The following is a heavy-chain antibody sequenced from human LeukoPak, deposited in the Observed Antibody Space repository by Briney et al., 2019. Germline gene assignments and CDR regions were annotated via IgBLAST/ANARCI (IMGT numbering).Heavy chain of an antibody. J-gene: IGHJ3*02. V-gene: IGHV3-48*03. D-gene: IGHD2-15*01. CDR1: GFTFSSYE. CDR2: ISSSGSTI. Sequence: GGSLRPSCAASGFTFSSYEMNWVRQAPGKGLEWVSYISSSGSTIYYADSVKGRFTISRDNAKNSLYLQMNSLRAEDTAVYYCARDNTLDSYCSGGSCFKNAFDIWGQGTMVTVSS. CDR3: ARDNTLDSYCSGGSCFKNAFDI.